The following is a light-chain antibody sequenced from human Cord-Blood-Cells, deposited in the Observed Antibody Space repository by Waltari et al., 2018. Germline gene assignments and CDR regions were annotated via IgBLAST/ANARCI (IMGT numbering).Light chain of an antibody. CDR1: SSDVGGYNY. J-gene: IGLJ1*01. CDR3: SSYAGSNNLV. V-gene: IGLV2-8*01. Sequence: QSALTQPPSASGSPGQSVTISCTGTSSDVGGYNYVSWYPQHPGQAPKLMIYEFSKRPSGVPDRFSGSKSGNTASLTVSALQAEDEADYYCSSYAGSNNLVFGTGTKVTVL. CDR2: EFS.